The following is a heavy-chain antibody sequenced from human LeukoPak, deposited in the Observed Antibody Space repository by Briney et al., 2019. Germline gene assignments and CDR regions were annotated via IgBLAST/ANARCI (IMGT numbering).Heavy chain of an antibody. CDR2: INPNSGDT. J-gene: IGHJ4*02. CDR3: ARSNDYVWGSYRPMFVY. D-gene: IGHD3-16*02. Sequence: ASVKVSCKASGYTFTGYYMHWVRQAPGQGLEWMGWINPNSGDTNYAQKFQGRVTMTRDTSISTAYMEVNRLRSDDTAVYYCARSNDYVWGSYRPMFVYWGQGTLVTVSS. CDR1: GYTFTGYY. V-gene: IGHV1-2*02.